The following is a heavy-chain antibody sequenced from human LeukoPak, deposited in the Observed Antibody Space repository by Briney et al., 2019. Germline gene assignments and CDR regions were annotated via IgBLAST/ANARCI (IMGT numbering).Heavy chain of an antibody. J-gene: IGHJ3*02. D-gene: IGHD3-16*02. Sequence: GGSLRLSCAASGFTFSDYNMRWIRQAPGKGLVWVSRINNDGTATFFADSVKGRFTISRDNAKNTLYLQMNSLRAEDTAVYYCAKDRYDYVWGSYPDAFDIWGQGTMVTVSS. CDR1: GFTFSDYN. CDR3: AKDRYDYVWGSYPDAFDI. V-gene: IGHV3-74*01. CDR2: INNDGTAT.